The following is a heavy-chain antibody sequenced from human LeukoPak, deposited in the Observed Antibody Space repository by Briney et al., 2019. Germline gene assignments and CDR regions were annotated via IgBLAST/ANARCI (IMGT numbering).Heavy chain of an antibody. CDR3: ARDLSRAFDI. Sequence: SGGSLRLSCAASGFTVSSNYMSWVRQAPGKGLEWVSVIYSGGSTYYADSVKGRFTISRDNSKNTLYLQMNSLRAEDTAVYYCARDLSRAFDIWGQGTMVTVSS. J-gene: IGHJ3*02. V-gene: IGHV3-66*01. CDR2: IYSGGST. CDR1: GFTVSSNY.